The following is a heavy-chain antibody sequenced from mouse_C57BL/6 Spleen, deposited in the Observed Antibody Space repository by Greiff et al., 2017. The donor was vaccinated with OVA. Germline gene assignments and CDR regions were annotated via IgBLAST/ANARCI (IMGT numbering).Heavy chain of an antibody. CDR1: GYTFTSYW. CDR3: ARSNSPYWYFDV. D-gene: IGHD2-12*01. CDR2: IYPGSGST. J-gene: IGHJ1*03. V-gene: IGHV1-55*01. Sequence: QVQLQQSGAELVKPGASVKMSCKASGYTFTSYWITWVKQRPGQGLEWIGDIYPGSGSTNYNEKFKSKATLTVDTSSSTAYMQLSSLTSEDSAVYYCARSNSPYWYFDVWGTGTTVTVSS.